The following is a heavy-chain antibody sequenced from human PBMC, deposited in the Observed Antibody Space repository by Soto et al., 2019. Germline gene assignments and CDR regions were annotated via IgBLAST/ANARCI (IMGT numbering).Heavy chain of an antibody. CDR2: HYSGGST. CDR1: GFSVSSNY. V-gene: IGHV3-53*01. Sequence: GGSLRLSCAISGFSVSSNYLSWVRQAPGKGLEWVSVHYSGGSTYYADSVQGQFTISRDKSNNTLYLQMRRVRAEDTAVYFCARPRHPRGTVGATSPLDPWGQGTQVTVSS. J-gene: IGHJ5*02. CDR3: ARPRHPRGTVGATSPLDP. D-gene: IGHD1-26*01.